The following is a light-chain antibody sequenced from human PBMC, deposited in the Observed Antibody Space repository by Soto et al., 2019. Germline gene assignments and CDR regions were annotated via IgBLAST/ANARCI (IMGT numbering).Light chain of an antibody. J-gene: IGKJ4*01. V-gene: IGKV3D-15*01. CDR3: QQYSNWPLT. CDR1: QSVDND. CDR2: DAS. Sequence: EIVMTQSPATLSVSPGDRATLSCRASQSVDNDLAWYQQKPGQPPRLLIYDASTRATGIPARFSGSQSGTEFTLTISSLLSEDFAVYSCQQYSNWPLTFGGGTKVEIK.